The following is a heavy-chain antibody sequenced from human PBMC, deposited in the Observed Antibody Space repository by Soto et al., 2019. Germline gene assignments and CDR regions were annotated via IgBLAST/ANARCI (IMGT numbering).Heavy chain of an antibody. D-gene: IGHD4-4*01. V-gene: IGHV3-9*01. CDR1: GFTFENYA. J-gene: IGHJ4*02. CDR2: ISWDRGTI. CDR3: AKDKLYSSFDHDFDY. Sequence: EVQLVESGGGVVQPGRSLRLSCKSSGFTFENYAMHWVRQAPGKGLEWVAGISWDRGTIGYADSVRGRFTISRDNAKNSLYLQMDSLRPEDTALYYCAKDKLYSSFDHDFDYWGRGTLVTVSS.